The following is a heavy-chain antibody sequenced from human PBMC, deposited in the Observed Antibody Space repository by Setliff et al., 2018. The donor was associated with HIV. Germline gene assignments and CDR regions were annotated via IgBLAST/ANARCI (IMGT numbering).Heavy chain of an antibody. V-gene: IGHV3-NL1*01. CDR1: GFSFRNFG. CDR2: VGGGRFET. Sequence: GGSLRLSCTASGFSFRNFGMTWVRQAPGKGLEWVSHVGGGRFETYYADSVQGRFTVSRDNSKNTLYLQMNSLGAEDTAVYYCARDQWGYSYGYYYYYYMDVWGKGTTVTVSS. CDR3: ARDQWGYSYGYYYYYYMDV. D-gene: IGHD5-18*01. J-gene: IGHJ6*03.